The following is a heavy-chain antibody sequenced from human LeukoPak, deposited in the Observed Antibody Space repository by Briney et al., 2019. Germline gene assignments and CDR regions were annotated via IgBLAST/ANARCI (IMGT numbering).Heavy chain of an antibody. Sequence: ASVKVSCKASGYTFTGYYMHWVRQAPGQGLEWMGWINPNSGGTNYAQKFQGRVTMTRDTSISTAYMELSRLRSDDTAVYYCAIGSGSYFPYHYYYMDVWGKGTTVTVSS. D-gene: IGHD3-10*01. J-gene: IGHJ6*03. V-gene: IGHV1-2*02. CDR1: GYTFTGYY. CDR3: AIGSGSYFPYHYYYMDV. CDR2: INPNSGGT.